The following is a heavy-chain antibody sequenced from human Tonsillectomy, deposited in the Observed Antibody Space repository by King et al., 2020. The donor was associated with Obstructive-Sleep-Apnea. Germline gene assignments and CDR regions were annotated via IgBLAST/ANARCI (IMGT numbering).Heavy chain of an antibody. CDR2: INHSGST. J-gene: IGHJ4*02. CDR1: YY. CDR3: DSVISMVRGVIYDDY. Sequence: YYWSLIRQPPGKGLEWIGEINHSGSTNYNPSLKSRVTISVDTSKNQFSLKLSSVTAADTAVYYCDSVISMVRGVIYDDYWGQGTLVTVSS. V-gene: IGHV4-34*01. D-gene: IGHD3-10*01.